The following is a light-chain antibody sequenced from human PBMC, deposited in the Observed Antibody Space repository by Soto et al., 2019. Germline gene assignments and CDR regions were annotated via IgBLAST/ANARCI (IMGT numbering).Light chain of an antibody. V-gene: IGLV2-14*03. CDR1: SSDIGAYNF. J-gene: IGLJ1*01. CDR3: SSYTRSDTYV. Sequence: QSALTQPASVSGSPGQSITLSCPGTSSDIGAYNFVSWYQQHPGKAPTLMISDVANRPSGVSNRFSGSKSGNTASLTISGLQSEDEADYYCSSYTRSDTYVFGTGTKLTVL. CDR2: DVA.